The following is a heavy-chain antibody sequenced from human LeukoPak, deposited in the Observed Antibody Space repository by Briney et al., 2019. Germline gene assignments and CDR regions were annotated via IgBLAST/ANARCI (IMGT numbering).Heavy chain of an antibody. CDR2: MNPNSGNT. D-gene: IGHD6-13*01. J-gene: IGHJ6*03. V-gene: IGHV1-8*01. CDR1: GYPLTSYD. CDR3: ARGSNYYYYMDV. Sequence: ASVKVSCKASGYPLTSYDINWVRQATGQGLELLGWMNPNSGNTAYAQRFQDRVTMTANISINTAYMELSSLTSEDTAIYYCARGSNYYYYMDVWGSGTTVTVAS.